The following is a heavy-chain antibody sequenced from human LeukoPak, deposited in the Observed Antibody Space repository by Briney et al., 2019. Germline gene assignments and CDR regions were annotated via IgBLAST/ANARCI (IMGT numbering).Heavy chain of an antibody. CDR3: AREWGFDSSGPDAFDI. CDR1: GFTFSSYG. CDR2: ISYDGSNK. J-gene: IGHJ3*02. D-gene: IGHD3-22*01. V-gene: IGHV3-30*03. Sequence: GGSLRLSCAASGFTFSSYGMHWVRQAPGKGLEWVAVISYDGSNKYYADSVKGRFTISRDNSKNTLYLQMNSLRAEDTAVYYCAREWGFDSSGPDAFDIWGQGTMVTVSS.